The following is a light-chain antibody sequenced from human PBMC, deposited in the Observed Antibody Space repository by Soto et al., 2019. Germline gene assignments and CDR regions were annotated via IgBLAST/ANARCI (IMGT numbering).Light chain of an antibody. V-gene: IGKV3-20*01. CDR1: QSVSSSY. CDR2: GAS. CDR3: QQYGSSPPFT. Sequence: EIVLTQSPGTLSLSPGERATLSCRASQSVSSSYLAWYQQKPGQAPRLLIYGASSRATGIPDRFSGSGSGTGFTLTISTLEPEDVAVYYCQQYGSSPPFTFGPGAKVDIK. J-gene: IGKJ3*01.